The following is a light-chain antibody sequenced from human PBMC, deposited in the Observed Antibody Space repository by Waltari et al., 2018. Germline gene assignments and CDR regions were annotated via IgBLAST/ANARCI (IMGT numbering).Light chain of an antibody. J-gene: IGLJ3*02. CDR2: GSS. CDR1: GSNIGAGYD. CDR3: QSYDTSLSVV. V-gene: IGLV1-40*01. Sequence: QSVLTQPPSVSGAPGQRVTISCTGSGSNIGAGYDVHWYQQLPRAAPKLLIYGSSTRPLGGPDRFFGSTSGTSASLAITGRQAEDEADYYCQSYDTSLSVVFGGGTKLTVL.